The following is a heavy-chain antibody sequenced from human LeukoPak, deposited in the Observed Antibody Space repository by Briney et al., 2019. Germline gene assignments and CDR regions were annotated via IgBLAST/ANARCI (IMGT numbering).Heavy chain of an antibody. Sequence: GGSLRLSCTASGFTLSTYTMNWVRQAPGKGLDWVSSISSSGNTYYADSVKGRFTISRDNSNNTLYLQMNSLKSEDTAFYSCAKSAVSNSWSQPLDSWGQGTLVTVSS. CDR3: AKSAVSNSWSQPLDS. V-gene: IGHV3-23*01. CDR2: ISSSGNT. CDR1: GFTLSTYT. J-gene: IGHJ4*02. D-gene: IGHD6-13*01.